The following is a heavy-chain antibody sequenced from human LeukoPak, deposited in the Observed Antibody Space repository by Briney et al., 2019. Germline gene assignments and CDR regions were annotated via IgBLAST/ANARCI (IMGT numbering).Heavy chain of an antibody. D-gene: IGHD6-19*01. J-gene: IGHJ4*02. CDR2: ISGYNGNK. CDR1: GYTFTSYG. Sequence: GASVKVSCKASGYTFTSYGISWVRQAPGQGLEWMGWISGYNGNKNYVKKFQGRVTMTTATSTSTAYMELRSLRSDDTAVYYCARDLKMGYSSGRYSWGTGSSNDYWGQGTLVTVSS. CDR3: ARDLKMGYSSGRYSWGTGSSNDY. V-gene: IGHV1-18*01.